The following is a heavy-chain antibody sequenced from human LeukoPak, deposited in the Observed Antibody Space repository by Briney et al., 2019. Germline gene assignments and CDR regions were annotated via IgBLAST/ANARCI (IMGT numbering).Heavy chain of an antibody. CDR3: ARGRFWSGYLYYFDY. J-gene: IGHJ4*02. D-gene: IGHD3-3*01. V-gene: IGHV3-7*01. Sequence: PGGSLRLSCAASGFTFSSYWMSWVRPAPGKGLEWVANIKQDGSEKYYVDSVKGRFTISRDNAKNSLYLQMNSLRAEDTAVYYCARGRFWSGYLYYFDYWGQGTLVTVSS. CDR1: GFTFSSYW. CDR2: IKQDGSEK.